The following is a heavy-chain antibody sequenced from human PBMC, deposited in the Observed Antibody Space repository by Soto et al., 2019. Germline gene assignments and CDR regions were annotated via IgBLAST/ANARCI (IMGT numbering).Heavy chain of an antibody. CDR2: ISGSGGST. J-gene: IGHJ4*02. V-gene: IGHV3-23*01. CDR3: AKAPLYCGGDCYSYYFDY. D-gene: IGHD2-21*02. CDR1: GFTFSSYA. Sequence: PGGSLRLSCAASGFTFSSYAMSWVRQAPGKGLEWVSAISGSGGSTYYADSVKGRFTISRDNSKNTLYLQMNSLRAEDTAVYYCAKAPLYCGGDCYSYYFDYWGQGTLVTVSS.